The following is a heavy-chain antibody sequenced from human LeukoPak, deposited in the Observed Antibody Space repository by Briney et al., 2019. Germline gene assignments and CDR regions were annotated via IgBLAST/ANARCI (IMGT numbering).Heavy chain of an antibody. CDR3: AKTGGPWD. V-gene: IGHV3-53*01. D-gene: IGHD7-27*01. CDR2: IYREGTT. Sequence: SGGSLRPSCAASGFTVITSYMSWVRQAPGKGLEWVSVIYREGTTYYADSVKGRFTISRDNSKNTLYLQMNSLRVEDTAVYYCAKTGGPWDWGQGTLVTVSS. CDR1: GFTVITSY. J-gene: IGHJ4*02.